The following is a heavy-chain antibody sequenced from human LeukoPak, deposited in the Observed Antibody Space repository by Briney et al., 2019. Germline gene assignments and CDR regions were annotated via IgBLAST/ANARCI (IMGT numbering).Heavy chain of an antibody. CDR1: GFTFSNYN. D-gene: IGHD2-15*01. Sequence: GGSLRLSCAASGFTFSNYNMNWVRQAPGKGLEWVSSITSTSSCIYYADSVKGRFTISRDNAKNSLFLQMNSLRAEDTAVYYCARVLRYCSGGNCYSGGLGYMDVWAKGPRSPSP. CDR3: ARVLRYCSGGNCYSGGLGYMDV. CDR2: ITSTSSCI. J-gene: IGHJ6*03. V-gene: IGHV3-21*04.